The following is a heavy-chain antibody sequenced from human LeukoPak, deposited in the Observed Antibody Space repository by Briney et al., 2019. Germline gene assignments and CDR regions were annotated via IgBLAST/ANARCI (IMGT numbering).Heavy chain of an antibody. D-gene: IGHD3-22*01. CDR1: GGSISSSSYY. CDR3: ARPSSLYYDSSGYPY. J-gene: IGHJ4*02. V-gene: IGHV4-39*01. Sequence: PSETLSLTCTVSGGSISSSSYYWGWIRQPPGKGLGWIGTIYYSGSTYYNPSLKSRVTTSVDTSKNQFSLKLSSVAAADTAVYYCARPSSLYYDSSGYPYWGQGTLVTVSS. CDR2: IYYSGST.